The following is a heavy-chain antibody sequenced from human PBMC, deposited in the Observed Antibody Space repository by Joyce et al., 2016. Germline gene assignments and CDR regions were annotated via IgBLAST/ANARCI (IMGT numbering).Heavy chain of an antibody. Sequence: EVQLVQSGAEVKKPGEYLKISCKGSGYTFTSYWIGWVRQMPGKGLEWMWIIYPYDSDTRYSPSFQGHVTISTDTSLNTAYLQWNNLRASDTAMYYCAKSGTDNWFDHWGQGTLVTVSS. CDR3: AKSGTDNWFDH. CDR1: GYTFTSYW. J-gene: IGHJ5*02. V-gene: IGHV5-51*01. CDR2: IYPYDSDT. D-gene: IGHD3-10*01.